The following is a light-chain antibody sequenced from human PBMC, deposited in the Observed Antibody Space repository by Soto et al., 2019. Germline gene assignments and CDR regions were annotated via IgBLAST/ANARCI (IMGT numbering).Light chain of an antibody. Sequence: QSVLTQPPSTPLSPGQSVTISCTGTSSDVGGYNYVSWYQQYPGKAPRLMIYEVTKRPSGVPDRFSGSKSGNTASLTVSGLQAEDEADYYCSSYAGSNIPYVFGTGTKVTVL. CDR1: SSDVGGYNY. CDR3: SSYAGSNIPYV. CDR2: EVT. J-gene: IGLJ1*01. V-gene: IGLV2-8*01.